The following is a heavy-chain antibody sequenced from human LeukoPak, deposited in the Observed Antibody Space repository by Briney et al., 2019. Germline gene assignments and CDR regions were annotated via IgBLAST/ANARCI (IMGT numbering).Heavy chain of an antibody. CDR2: MNPNSGNT. Sequence: GASVKVSCKASGYTFTSYDINWVRQATGQGLEWMGWMNPNSGNTGYAQKFQGRVTMTRNTSISTAYMELSSLRSEDTAVYYCARDTNIAAAGTFDYWGQGTLVTVSS. CDR1: GYTFTSYD. CDR3: ARDTNIAAAGTFDY. J-gene: IGHJ4*02. D-gene: IGHD6-13*01. V-gene: IGHV1-8*01.